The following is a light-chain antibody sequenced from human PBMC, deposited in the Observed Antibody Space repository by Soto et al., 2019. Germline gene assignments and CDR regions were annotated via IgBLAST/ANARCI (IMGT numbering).Light chain of an antibody. CDR1: QSISSN. V-gene: IGKV3-15*01. CDR3: QQYNNWPPWT. Sequence: EVVMTQSPATLSVSPGEKATLSCRASQSISSNLAWYQQKPGQGPRLLIYGASTRATGIPARFSGSGSETEFTLTISSLQSEDFAVYYCQQYNNWPPWTFGQGTKVDIK. CDR2: GAS. J-gene: IGKJ1*01.